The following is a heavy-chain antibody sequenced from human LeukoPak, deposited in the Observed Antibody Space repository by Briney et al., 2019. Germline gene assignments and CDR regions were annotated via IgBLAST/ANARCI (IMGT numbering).Heavy chain of an antibody. D-gene: IGHD1-26*01. V-gene: IGHV3-23*01. CDR3: GATPDRISGDY. CDR1: GFTFSSYA. Sequence: GGSLRLSCAAAGFTFSSYAMSWVRQAPGKGLEWVSAISGSGGSTYYADSVKGRFTISRDNSKNTLYLQVNSLRAEDTAVYYCGATPDRISGDYWGQGTLVTVSS. CDR2: ISGSGGST. J-gene: IGHJ4*02.